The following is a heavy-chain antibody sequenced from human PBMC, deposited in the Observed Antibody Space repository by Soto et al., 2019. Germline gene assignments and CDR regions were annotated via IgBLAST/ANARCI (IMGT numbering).Heavy chain of an antibody. CDR2: ISGGGGST. V-gene: IGHV3-23*01. D-gene: IGHD2-15*01. J-gene: IGHJ4*02. CDR1: GFIFNTYG. CDR3: AIPHEYCTGATFYFPLCY. Sequence: PGGSLRLSCVVSGFIFNTYGMSWVRQAPGKGLEWVSSISGGGGSTYYAESVKGRFTISRDNSKNTLYLQMNSLRDEDTAVFYCAIPHEYCTGATFYFPLCYCGQGPLVTVYS.